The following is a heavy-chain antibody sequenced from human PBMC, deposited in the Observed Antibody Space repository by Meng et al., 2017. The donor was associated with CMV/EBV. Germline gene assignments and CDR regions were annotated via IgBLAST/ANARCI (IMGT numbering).Heavy chain of an antibody. CDR2: IIPILGIA. CDR3: AIQLGYCSSTSCERDFDY. V-gene: IGHV1-69*10. CDR1: GGTFNSYA. Sequence: SVKVSCKASGGTFNSYAISWVRQAPGQGLEWMGGIIPILGIANYAQKFQGRVTITADKSTSTAYMELSSLRSEDTAVYYCAIQLGYCSSTSCERDFDYWGQGTLVTVSS. D-gene: IGHD2-2*01. J-gene: IGHJ4*02.